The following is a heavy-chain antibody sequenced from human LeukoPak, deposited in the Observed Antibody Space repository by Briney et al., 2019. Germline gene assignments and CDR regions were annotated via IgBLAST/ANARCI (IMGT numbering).Heavy chain of an antibody. CDR3: ARAGVQQSDYYYYMDV. J-gene: IGHJ6*03. D-gene: IGHD6-13*01. CDR2: TYYRSKWYY. Sequence: SQTLSLTCAISGDSVSTNIAAWNWIRQSPSRGLEWLGRTYYRSKWYYDYAVSVRSRITINPDTSKNQFSLQLNSVTPEDTAVYYCARAGVQQSDYYYYMDVWGKGTTVTVSS. CDR1: GDSVSTNIAA. V-gene: IGHV6-1*01.